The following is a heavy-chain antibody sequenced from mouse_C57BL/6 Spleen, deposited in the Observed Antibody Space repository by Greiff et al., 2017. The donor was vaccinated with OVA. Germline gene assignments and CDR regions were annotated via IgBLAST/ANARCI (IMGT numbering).Heavy chain of an antibody. V-gene: IGHV1-55*01. CDR3: ASEGDYDFAY. D-gene: IGHD2-4*01. CDR2: INPGSGST. J-gene: IGHJ3*01. CDR1: GYTFTSYW. Sequence: VQLQQPGAELVKPGASVKMSCKASGYTFTSYWITWVQQRPGQGLEWIGDINPGSGSTNYNEKFKSKATLTVDKSSSTVYMQLSSRTSEDSAVYSCASEGDYDFAYWGQGTLVTVSA.